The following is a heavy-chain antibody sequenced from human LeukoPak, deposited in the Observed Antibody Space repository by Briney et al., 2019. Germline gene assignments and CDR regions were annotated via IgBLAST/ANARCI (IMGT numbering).Heavy chain of an antibody. CDR1: GFTFSSYW. Sequence: GGSLRLSCAASGFTFSSYWMHWVRQAPGKGLVWVSRINSDGSSTTYADSVRGRFTISRDNDKNTLYLQMISLRDEDTAVYYCAWSLLSGSRVGLVYWGQGSLVTVSS. J-gene: IGHJ4*02. CDR3: AWSLLSGSRVGLVY. V-gene: IGHV3-74*01. CDR2: INSDGSST. D-gene: IGHD2-15*01.